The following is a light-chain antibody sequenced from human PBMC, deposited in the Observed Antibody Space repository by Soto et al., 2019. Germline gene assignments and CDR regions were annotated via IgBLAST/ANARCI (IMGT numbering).Light chain of an antibody. CDR3: QQRSNWPPWT. Sequence: EIVLTQSPATLSLSPRERATLSCRASQSVSSYLAWYQQKPGQAPRLLIYDASNRATGIPARFSGSGSGTDFTLAISSLEPEDFVGDYCQQRSNWPPWTFGQGTKVEIK. CDR1: QSVSSY. J-gene: IGKJ1*01. V-gene: IGKV3-11*01. CDR2: DAS.